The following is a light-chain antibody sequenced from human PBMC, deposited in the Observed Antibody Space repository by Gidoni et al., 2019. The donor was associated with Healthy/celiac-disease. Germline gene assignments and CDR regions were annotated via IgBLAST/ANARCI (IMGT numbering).Light chain of an antibody. CDR3: QQYGSSPTLT. V-gene: IGKV3-20*01. CDR2: GAS. J-gene: IGKJ4*01. Sequence: EIVLTQSPGTLSLSPGERATLSCSASQSVSRSYLACYQQKPGKAPRLLIYGASSRATGIPDRFSGSGSGTDFTLTISRLEPEDFAVYYCQQYGSSPTLTFGGGTKVEIK. CDR1: QSVSRSY.